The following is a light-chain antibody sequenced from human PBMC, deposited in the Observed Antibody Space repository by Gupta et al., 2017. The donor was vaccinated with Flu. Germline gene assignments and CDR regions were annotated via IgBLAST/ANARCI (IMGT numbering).Light chain of an antibody. J-gene: IGKJ2*03. CDR2: MAS. Sequence: GDRVSITCRASQSISPYLAWYQQKPGKAPKLLIYMASNLETGVPSRFSGSGSGTEFTLTISSLQPDDFASYYCQQYNIYPYSFGQGTKLEIK. CDR3: QQYNIYPYS. CDR1: QSISPY. V-gene: IGKV1-5*03.